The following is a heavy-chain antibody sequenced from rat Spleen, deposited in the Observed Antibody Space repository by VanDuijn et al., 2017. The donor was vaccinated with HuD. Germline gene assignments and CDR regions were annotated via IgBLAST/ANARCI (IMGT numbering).Heavy chain of an antibody. D-gene: IGHD1-1*01. CDR3: ARYDLQGWYFDF. J-gene: IGHJ1*01. V-gene: IGHV3-1*01. CDR2: ISYSGST. CDR1: GYSISSSY. Sequence: EVQLQESGPGLVKPSQSLSLTCSLNGYSISSSYRWNWIRKFPGNKMEWIGHISYSGSTSYNPSLKSRISITRDKSKNQFFLQLNSVTTEDTATYYCARYDLQGWYFDFWGPGTMVTVSS.